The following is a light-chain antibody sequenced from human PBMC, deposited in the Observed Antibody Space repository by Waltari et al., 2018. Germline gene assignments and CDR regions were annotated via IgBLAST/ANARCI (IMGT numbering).Light chain of an antibody. CDR1: TSNIGNNY. CDR3: GTWDNTLSAV. J-gene: IGLJ2*01. Sequence: QSVSTQPPSVSAAPGQKVSISCSGSTSNIGNNYVSWYQQFPGEAPKVLIYGNDKRTTGIPDRFSGSKSGTSATLDITGLQTGDEAVYYCGTWDNTLSAVFGGGTKVTVL. CDR2: GND. V-gene: IGLV1-51*02.